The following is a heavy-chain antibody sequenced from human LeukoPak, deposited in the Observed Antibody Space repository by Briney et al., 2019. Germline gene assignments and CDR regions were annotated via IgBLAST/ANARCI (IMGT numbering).Heavy chain of an antibody. V-gene: IGHV3-30*09. CDR2: ISYDGSNE. CDR1: GFSFSSYA. CDR3: ARDSSGSYNWFDP. J-gene: IGHJ5*02. Sequence: GRSLRLSCAASGFSFSSYAMHWVRQAPGKGLEWVAVISYDGSNEYYPDSVKGRFAISRDNSKNTLYLQMNSLRAEDTAVYYCARDSSGSYNWFDPWGQGTLVTVSS. D-gene: IGHD6-19*01.